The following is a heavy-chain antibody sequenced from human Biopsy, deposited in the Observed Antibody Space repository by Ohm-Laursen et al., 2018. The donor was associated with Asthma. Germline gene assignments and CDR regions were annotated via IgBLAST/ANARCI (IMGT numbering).Heavy chain of an antibody. CDR3: VRDSTDDAFDI. Sequence: SLRLSCAASGFSFSNFAIHWVRQAPGKGLEWVGVISKDASTQDYADSVKGRFTMARDNSKSTLDLQMNSLREEDTAVYYCVRDSTDDAFDIWGQGTVASVSS. CDR2: ISKDASTQ. J-gene: IGHJ3*02. V-gene: IGHV3-30*01. D-gene: IGHD1-1*01. CDR1: GFSFSNFA.